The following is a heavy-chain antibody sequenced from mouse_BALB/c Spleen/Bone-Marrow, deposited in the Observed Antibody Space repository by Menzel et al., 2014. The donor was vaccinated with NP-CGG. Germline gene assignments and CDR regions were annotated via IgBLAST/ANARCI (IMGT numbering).Heavy chain of an antibody. D-gene: IGHD1-2*01. Sequence: VQLQQSGAELVKPGASVKLSCTASGFNIKDTYMHWVKQRTEQGLEWIGRIDPANGSTKYDPKLQGKATITTGTSSNTANLQVSSLTTEDTAVYYCASAFTATYYAMDYWGQGTSVTVSS. V-gene: IGHV14-3*02. J-gene: IGHJ4*01. CDR3: ASAFTATYYAMDY. CDR2: IDPANGST. CDR1: GFNIKDTY.